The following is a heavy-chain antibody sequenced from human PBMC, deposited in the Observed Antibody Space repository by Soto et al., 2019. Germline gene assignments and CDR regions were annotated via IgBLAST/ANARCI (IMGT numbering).Heavy chain of an antibody. V-gene: IGHV5-10-1*01. Sequence: XESLKISCKGCGCSFSGYWITWVRQMPGKGLEWMGRIDPSDSQTYYSPSFRGHVTISAAKSITTVFLQWSSLRAADTAMYYCARQIYDSDSGPNFKYYFDSWGQGTLVTV. D-gene: IGHD3-22*01. CDR3: ARQIYDSDSGPNFKYYFDS. J-gene: IGHJ4*02. CDR2: IDPSDSQT. CDR1: GCSFSGYW.